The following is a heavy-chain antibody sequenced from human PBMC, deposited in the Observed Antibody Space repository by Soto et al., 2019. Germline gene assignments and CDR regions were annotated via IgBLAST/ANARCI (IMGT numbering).Heavy chain of an antibody. CDR1: GYTFTRYY. Sequence: ASVKVSCKASGYTFTRYYMHWVRQAPGQGLEWMGWINVYNGNTKYAQKDQGRVTMTTDTSTSTAYMELRSLRSDDTAVYYCARGVGSGSYYNQYNWFDPWGQGTLVTVSS. D-gene: IGHD3-10*01. V-gene: IGHV1-18*04. CDR3: ARGVGSGSYYNQYNWFDP. J-gene: IGHJ5*02. CDR2: INVYNGNT.